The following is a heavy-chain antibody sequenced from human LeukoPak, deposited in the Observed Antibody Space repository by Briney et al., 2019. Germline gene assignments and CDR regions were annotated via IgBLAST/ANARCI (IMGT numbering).Heavy chain of an antibody. D-gene: IGHD3-3*01. CDR1: GYGFTSYL. CDR3: ARLGFWSGYSHYFDY. Sequence: GAALQISCKGAGYGFTSYLIGWGRPMPGKGRGWRGIIYPGDSDTRYSPSFQGQVTISADKSISTAYLQWSSLKASDTAMYYCARLGFWSGYSHYFDYWGQGTLVTVSS. V-gene: IGHV5-51*01. J-gene: IGHJ4*02. CDR2: IYPGDSDT.